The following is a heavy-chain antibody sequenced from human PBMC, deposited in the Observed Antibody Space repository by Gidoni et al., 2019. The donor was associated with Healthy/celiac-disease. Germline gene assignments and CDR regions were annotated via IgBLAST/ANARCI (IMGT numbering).Heavy chain of an antibody. CDR3: ARLYGSRPY. CDR1: GFTFSSYS. D-gene: IGHD6-13*01. CDR2: ISSSSSYI. J-gene: IGHJ4*02. V-gene: IGHV3-21*01. Sequence: EVQLVESGGGLVKPGGSLRLSCAVTGFTFSSYSMNWVRQAPGKGLECVSSISSSSSYIYYADSVKGRFTISRDNAKNSLYLQMNSLRAEDTAVYYCARLYGSRPYWGQGTLVTVSS.